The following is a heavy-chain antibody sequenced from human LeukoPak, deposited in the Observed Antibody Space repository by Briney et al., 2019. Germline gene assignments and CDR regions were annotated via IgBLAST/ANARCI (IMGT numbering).Heavy chain of an antibody. CDR3: ARGVILTIAVAGKNWFDP. CDR2: IHYTGST. D-gene: IGHD6-19*01. CDR1: GGSISNNLYH. Sequence: SETLSLTCTVSGGSISNNLYHWGWIRQPPGKGLEWIGYIHYTGSTNYNPSLKSRVTISVDTSKNQFSLKLSSVTAADTAVYYCARGVILTIAVAGKNWFDPWGQGTLVTVSS. V-gene: IGHV4-61*05. J-gene: IGHJ5*02.